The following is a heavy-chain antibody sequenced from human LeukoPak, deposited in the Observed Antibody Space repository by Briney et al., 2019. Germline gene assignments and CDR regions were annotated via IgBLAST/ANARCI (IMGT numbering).Heavy chain of an antibody. V-gene: IGHV4-39*01. Sequence: PSETLSLTCTVSGGSISSSSYYWGWIRQPPGKGLEWIGSIYYSGSTYYNPSLKSRVTISVDTSKNQFSLKLSSVTAADTAVYYCARSPYYYGSGSYSSNWFDPWGQGTLVTVSS. CDR2: IYYSGST. CDR3: ARSPYYYGSGSYSSNWFDP. J-gene: IGHJ5*02. CDR1: GGSISSSSYY. D-gene: IGHD3-10*01.